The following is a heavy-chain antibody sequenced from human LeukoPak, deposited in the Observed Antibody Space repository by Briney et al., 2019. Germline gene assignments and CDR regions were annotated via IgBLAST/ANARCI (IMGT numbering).Heavy chain of an antibody. D-gene: IGHD4-17*01. CDR1: GGSFSGYY. V-gene: IGHV4-34*01. Sequence: SETLSLTCAVYGGSFSGYYCGWIRQPPGKWLEWIGEINHSGSTNYNPSLKSRVTISVDTSKNQFSLKLSSLTAADTAVYYCARARVTTVTTGSPFDYWGQGTLVTVSS. CDR3: ARARVTTVTTGSPFDY. J-gene: IGHJ4*02. CDR2: INHSGST.